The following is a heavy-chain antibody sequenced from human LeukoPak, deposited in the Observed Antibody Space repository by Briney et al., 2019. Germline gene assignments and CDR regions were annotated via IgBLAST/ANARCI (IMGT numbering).Heavy chain of an antibody. V-gene: IGHV1-46*01. CDR2: INPSGGST. CDR1: GYTFTSYY. D-gene: IGHD6-19*01. Sequence: ASVKVSCKASGYTFTSYYMHWVRQAPGQGLEWMGIINPSGGSTSYAQKFQGRVTITRDTSTSTVYMEPNSLRSEDTAVFYCPRSIAVADDYWGQGTLVTVSS. J-gene: IGHJ4*02. CDR3: PRSIAVADDY.